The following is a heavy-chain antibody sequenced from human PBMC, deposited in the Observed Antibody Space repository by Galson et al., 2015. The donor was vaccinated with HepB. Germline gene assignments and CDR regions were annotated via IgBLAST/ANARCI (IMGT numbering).Heavy chain of an antibody. V-gene: IGHV3-23*01. D-gene: IGHD1-26*01. CDR3: AKHGTLSHFDN. J-gene: IGHJ4*02. CDR2: ISSIGGST. Sequence: SLRLSCAASGFTFSNFAMSWVRQAPGKGLEWVSTISSIGGSTYYADSVKGRFTISRDNSKNTLYLQMDSLRAEDTALYYCAKHGTLSHFDNWGQGTLVTVSS. CDR1: GFTFSNFA.